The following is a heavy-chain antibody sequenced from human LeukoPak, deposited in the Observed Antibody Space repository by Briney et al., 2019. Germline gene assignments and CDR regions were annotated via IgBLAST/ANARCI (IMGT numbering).Heavy chain of an antibody. J-gene: IGHJ4*02. V-gene: IGHV3-74*01. CDR3: ARSQFDY. CDR2: ISGDGSTT. Sequence: GSLRLSCGTSGFPFSSYWMLWVRQAPGKGLEWVSRISGDGSTTTYAASVKGRFTISRDNTENILYLEMNNLRVEDTAIYYCARSQFDYWGQEILVTVSS. CDR1: GFPFSSYW.